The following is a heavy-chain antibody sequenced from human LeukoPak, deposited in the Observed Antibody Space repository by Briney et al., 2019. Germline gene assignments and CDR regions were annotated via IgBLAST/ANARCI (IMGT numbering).Heavy chain of an antibody. V-gene: IGHV4-34*01. CDR2: INHSGST. J-gene: IGHJ3*02. Sequence: SETLSLTCAVYGGSFSGYYWSWIRQPPGKGLEWIGEINHSGSTNYNPSLKSRVTISVDTSKNQFSLKLSSVTAADTAVYYCARSRSGYIRRGAFDIWGQGTMVTVSS. CDR1: GGSFSGYY. CDR3: ARSRSGYIRRGAFDI. D-gene: IGHD3-22*01.